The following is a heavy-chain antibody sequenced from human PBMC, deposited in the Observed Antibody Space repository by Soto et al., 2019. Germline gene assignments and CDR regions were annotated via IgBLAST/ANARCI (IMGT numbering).Heavy chain of an antibody. J-gene: IGHJ3*02. Sequence: ASVKVSCKASGYTFTSYGISWVRQAPGQGLEWMGWISAYNGNTNYAQKLQGRVTMTTDTSTSTAYMELRSLRSDDTAVYYCARVPPPDPYARPGPNAFDIWGQGTMVTVSS. CDR1: GYTFTSYG. D-gene: IGHD3-16*01. CDR2: ISAYNGNT. V-gene: IGHV1-18*01. CDR3: ARVPPPDPYARPGPNAFDI.